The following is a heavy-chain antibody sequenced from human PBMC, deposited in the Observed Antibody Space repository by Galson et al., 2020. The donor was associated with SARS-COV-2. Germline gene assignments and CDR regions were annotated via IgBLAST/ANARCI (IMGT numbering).Heavy chain of an antibody. CDR2: INSDGGST. V-gene: IGHV3-74*01. Sequence: GGPLRLSCAASGFTFSSYWMQWVRQAPGKGLVWVSRINSDGGSTNYADSVKGRFTISRDNAKNTLYLQMNSLRAEDTAVYYCARDYQPDYDFWSGLVLGGKGNGMDVWGQGTTVTVSS. CDR1: GFTFSSYW. J-gene: IGHJ6*02. CDR3: ARDYQPDYDFWSGLVLGGKGNGMDV. D-gene: IGHD3-3*01.